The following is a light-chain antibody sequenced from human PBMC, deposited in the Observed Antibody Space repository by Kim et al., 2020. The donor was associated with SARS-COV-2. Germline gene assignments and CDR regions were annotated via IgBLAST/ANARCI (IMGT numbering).Light chain of an antibody. V-gene: IGLV2-14*04. CDR1: SSGVGAYTY. J-gene: IGLJ2*01. Sequence: GQPIHISCPGTSSGVGAYTYISLYQKPPGKAPKLMIYDVSNRPSGVSNRFSGSKSGNTASLTISGIQTEEEADYYCSSYTTSTSVVFGGGTQLTVL. CDR3: SSYTTSTSVV. CDR2: DVS.